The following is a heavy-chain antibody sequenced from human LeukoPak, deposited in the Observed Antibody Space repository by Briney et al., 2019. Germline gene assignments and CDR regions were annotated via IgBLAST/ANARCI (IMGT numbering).Heavy chain of an antibody. Sequence: GGSLRLSCAASGFTFSSYSMNWVRQAPGKGLEWVSGISGSGGTTYYADSVKGRFTISRDNSKNTLYLQMNSLRVEDTAVYYCALAAAASSFDYWGQGTLLTVSS. CDR1: GFTFSSYS. D-gene: IGHD2-15*01. CDR3: ALAAAASSFDY. J-gene: IGHJ4*02. CDR2: ISGSGGTT. V-gene: IGHV3-23*01.